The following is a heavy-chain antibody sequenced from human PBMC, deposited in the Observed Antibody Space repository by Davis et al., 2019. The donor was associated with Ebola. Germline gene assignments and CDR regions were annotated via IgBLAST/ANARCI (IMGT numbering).Heavy chain of an antibody. Sequence: MPSETLSLTCAVYGGSFSGYYWSWIRQPPGKGLEWIGEINHSGSTNYNPSLKSRVTISVDTSKNQFSLQLNSVTPEDTAVYYCARSWNYGANWFDPWGQGTLVTVSS. CDR2: INHSGST. CDR3: ARSWNYGANWFDP. V-gene: IGHV4-34*01. J-gene: IGHJ5*02. D-gene: IGHD1-7*01. CDR1: GGSFSGYY.